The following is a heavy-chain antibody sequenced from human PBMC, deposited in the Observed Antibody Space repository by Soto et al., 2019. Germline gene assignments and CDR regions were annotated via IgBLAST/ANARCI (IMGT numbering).Heavy chain of an antibody. CDR2: INHSGST. CDR3: ARGGGSYYGGYYYYGMDV. Sequence: QVQLQQWGAGLLKPSETLSLTCAVYGGSFSGYYWSWIRQPPGKGLEWIGEINHSGSTNYNPSLKSRVTISVDTSKNQFSLKLSSVTAADTAVYYCARGGGSYYGGYYYYGMDVWGQGTTVTVSS. D-gene: IGHD1-26*01. CDR1: GGSFSGYY. V-gene: IGHV4-34*01. J-gene: IGHJ6*02.